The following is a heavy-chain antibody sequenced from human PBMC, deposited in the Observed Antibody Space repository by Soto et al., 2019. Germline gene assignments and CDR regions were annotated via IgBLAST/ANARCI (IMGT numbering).Heavy chain of an antibody. D-gene: IGHD1-26*01. J-gene: IGHJ2*01. CDR3: AREGGSGSSDWYFNV. Sequence: QLQLQESGSGLVKPSQTLSLTCAVSGGSISSGGYSWSWLRQPPGKGLEWIGYIFHSGRTYYNPSRKRRVTISVHGPKNHFPLELSSVTAADTAGYYCAREGGSGSSDWYFNVWGRGTLVTVSS. CDR2: IFHSGRT. V-gene: IGHV4-30-2*01. CDR1: GGSISSGGYS.